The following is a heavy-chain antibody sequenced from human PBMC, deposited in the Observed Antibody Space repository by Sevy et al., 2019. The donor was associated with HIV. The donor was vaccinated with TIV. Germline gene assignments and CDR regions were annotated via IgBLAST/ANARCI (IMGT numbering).Heavy chain of an antibody. D-gene: IGHD1-26*01. J-gene: IGHJ4*02. CDR3: ARVSWGSRGFDY. Sequence: GGSLRLSCAASGFTIRTYNMNWVRQAPGKGLEWVSSISSSSTYIYYADSVKGRFTISRDNAKNSLYLQMNSLRAEDTAVYYCARVSWGSRGFDYWGQGTLVTVSS. V-gene: IGHV3-21*01. CDR2: ISSSSTYI. CDR1: GFTIRTYN.